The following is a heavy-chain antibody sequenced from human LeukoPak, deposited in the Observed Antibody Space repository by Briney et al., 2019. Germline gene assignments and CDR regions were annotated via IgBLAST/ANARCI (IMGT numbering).Heavy chain of an antibody. Sequence: ASVKVSCKASGYTFTGYYMHWVRQAPGQGLEWMGWINPNSGGTNYAQKFQGRVTITADKSTSTAYMELSSLRSEDTAVYYCARDPLVGATTTNWFDPWGQGTLVTVSS. J-gene: IGHJ5*02. CDR1: GYTFTGYY. CDR3: ARDPLVGATTTNWFDP. V-gene: IGHV1-2*02. D-gene: IGHD1-26*01. CDR2: INPNSGGT.